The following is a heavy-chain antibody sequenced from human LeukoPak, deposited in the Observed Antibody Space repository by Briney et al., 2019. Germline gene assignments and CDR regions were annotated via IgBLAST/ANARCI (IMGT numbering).Heavy chain of an antibody. V-gene: IGHV3-23*01. D-gene: IGHD2-2*01. Sequence: GGSLRLSCAASGFTVSSNYMSWVRQAPGKGLEWVSAISGSGGSTYYADSVKGRFTISRDNSKNTLYLQMNSLRAEDTAVYYCAKDPQLLSNWFDPWGQGTLVTVSS. CDR1: GFTVSSNY. CDR2: ISGSGGST. J-gene: IGHJ5*02. CDR3: AKDPQLLSNWFDP.